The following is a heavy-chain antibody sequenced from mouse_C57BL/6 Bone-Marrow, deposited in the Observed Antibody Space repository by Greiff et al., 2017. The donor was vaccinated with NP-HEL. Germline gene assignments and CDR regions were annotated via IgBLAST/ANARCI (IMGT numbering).Heavy chain of an antibody. Sequence: EVKLMESGGGLVKPGGSLKLSCAASGFTFSSYAMSWVRQTPGKRLEWVATISAGGSYTYYPANVKGRFTISRDNAKNNRYLQMRHLKAEDKAMYDCAREGYYYGSSWYFDVWGTGTTVTVSS. J-gene: IGHJ1*03. CDR1: GFTFSSYA. CDR2: ISAGGSYT. V-gene: IGHV5-4*01. CDR3: AREGYYYGSSWYFDV. D-gene: IGHD1-1*01.